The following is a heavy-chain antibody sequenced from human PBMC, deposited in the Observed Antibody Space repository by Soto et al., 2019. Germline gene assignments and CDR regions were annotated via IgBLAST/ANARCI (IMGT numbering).Heavy chain of an antibody. Sequence: SETLSLTCAVYGGSFSAYYWSWVRQPPGKGLEWIGYIYYSGSTYYNPSLKSRVTISVDTSKNQFSLKLSSVTAADTAVYYCARAGGMLSLNYYYYGMDVWGQGTTVTVSS. CDR3: ARAGGMLSLNYYYYGMDV. J-gene: IGHJ6*02. CDR2: IYYSGST. V-gene: IGHV4-30-4*08. D-gene: IGHD2-8*01. CDR1: GGSFSAYY.